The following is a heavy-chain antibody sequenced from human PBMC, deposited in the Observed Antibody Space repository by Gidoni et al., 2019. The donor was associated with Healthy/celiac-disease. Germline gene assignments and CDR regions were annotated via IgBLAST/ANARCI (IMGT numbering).Heavy chain of an antibody. CDR3: ARDAWELLALFDY. D-gene: IGHD1-26*01. CDR1: GGTFSSYA. Sequence: QVQLVQSGAEVKKPGSSVKVSCKASGGTFSSYAISWVRQAPGQGLEWMGRIIPILGIANYAQKFQGRVTITADKSTSTAYMELSSLRSEDTAVYYCARDAWELLALFDYWGQGTLVTVSS. V-gene: IGHV1-69*09. J-gene: IGHJ4*02. CDR2: IIPILGIA.